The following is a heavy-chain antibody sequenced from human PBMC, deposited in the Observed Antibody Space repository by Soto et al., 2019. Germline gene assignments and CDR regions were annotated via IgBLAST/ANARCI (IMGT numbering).Heavy chain of an antibody. CDR2: IYYSGST. V-gene: IGHV4-59*08. CDR1: GGSISSYY. Sequence: SETLSLTCTVSGGSISSYYWSWIRQPPGKGLEWIGYIYYSGSTNYNPSLKSRVTISVDTSKNQFSLKLSSVTAADTAVYYCASSYDSSGSADYWGQGTLVTVSS. J-gene: IGHJ4*02. D-gene: IGHD3-22*01. CDR3: ASSYDSSGSADY.